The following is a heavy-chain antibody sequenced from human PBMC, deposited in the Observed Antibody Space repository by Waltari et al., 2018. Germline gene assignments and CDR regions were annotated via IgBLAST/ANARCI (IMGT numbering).Heavy chain of an antibody. J-gene: IGHJ4*02. CDR3: ARGLIVALAGTGY. Sequence: QVQLQQWGEGLLKPSETLSLTCAVYGGSFSGYYWSGIRQPPGKGLEWFGEINHSVRTNCHPSLKSRVTISVDTSKNQFSLKRSSVTAADTAVYYCARGLIVALAGTGYWGQGTLVTVSS. CDR1: GGSFSGYY. CDR2: INHSVRT. V-gene: IGHV4-34*01. D-gene: IGHD6-19*01.